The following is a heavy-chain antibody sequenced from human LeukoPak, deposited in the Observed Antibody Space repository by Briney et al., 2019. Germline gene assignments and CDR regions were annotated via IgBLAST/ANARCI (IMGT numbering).Heavy chain of an antibody. V-gene: IGHV3-23*01. CDR1: GFTFSSYA. CDR2: ISGSGGST. Sequence: PGGSLRLSCAASGFTFSSYAMSWVRQAPGKGLEWVSAISGSGGSTYYADSVKGRFTISRDNSKNTLYLQMNSLRAEDTAVYYCTRDNWNYFGTSDFDYWGQGTLVTVSS. J-gene: IGHJ4*02. CDR3: TRDNWNYFGTSDFDY. D-gene: IGHD1-7*01.